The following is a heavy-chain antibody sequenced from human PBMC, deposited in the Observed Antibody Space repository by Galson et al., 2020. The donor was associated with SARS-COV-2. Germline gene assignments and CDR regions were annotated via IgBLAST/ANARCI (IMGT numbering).Heavy chain of an antibody. Sequence: SETLSLTCSVSGASISSGDYFWSWIRQPPGKGLEWIGYIYYSGGAYYNPSLKSRVNIAVDTSKNQFSLKVTSVTAADTAVYYCATDRLGGGWFDPWGQGTLVTVSS. J-gene: IGHJ5*02. CDR3: ATDRLGGGWFDP. CDR2: IYYSGGA. CDR1: GASISSGDYF. D-gene: IGHD3-16*01. V-gene: IGHV4-30-4*01.